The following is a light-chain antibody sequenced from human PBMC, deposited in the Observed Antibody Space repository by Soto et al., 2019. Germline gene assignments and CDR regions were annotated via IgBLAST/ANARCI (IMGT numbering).Light chain of an antibody. Sequence: QSVLTQAASVSGSPGQSITISCTGTSSDVGAYDYVTWYQQHPGKAPKVMIYKVSNRPSGVSNRFSGSKSRNTASLTISGLQAEDEADYYCSSYTTGSLVVFGGGTKLTVL. J-gene: IGLJ2*01. V-gene: IGLV2-14*01. CDR1: SSDVGAYDY. CDR2: KVS. CDR3: SSYTTGSLVV.